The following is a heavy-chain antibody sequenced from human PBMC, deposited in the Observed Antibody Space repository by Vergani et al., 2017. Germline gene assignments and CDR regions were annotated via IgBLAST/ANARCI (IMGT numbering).Heavy chain of an antibody. CDR1: GGSISSYY. Sequence: QVQLQESGPGLVKPSETLSLTCAVSGGSISSYYWSWIRQPPGKGLEWIGYIYYSGSTNYNPSLKSRVIIAVDTSKNQFSLKLSSVTAADTAVYYCARARYYXDSSGYYYYYGMDVWGQGTTVTVSS. J-gene: IGHJ6*02. CDR3: ARARYYXDSSGYYYYYGMDV. V-gene: IGHV4-59*01. CDR2: IYYSGST. D-gene: IGHD3-22*01.